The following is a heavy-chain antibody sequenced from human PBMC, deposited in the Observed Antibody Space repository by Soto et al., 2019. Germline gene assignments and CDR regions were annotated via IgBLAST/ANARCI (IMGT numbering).Heavy chain of an antibody. J-gene: IGHJ4*02. CDR3: AFGGVS. D-gene: IGHD2-15*01. CDR2: ISYDGSNK. CDR1: GFTFSSYG. Sequence: PGGSLRLSCAASGFTFSSYGMHWVRQAPGKGLEWVAVISYDGSNKYYADSVKGRFTISRDNSKNTLYLQMNSLRAEDTAVYYCAFGGVSWGQGTMVTVYS. V-gene: IGHV3-30*03.